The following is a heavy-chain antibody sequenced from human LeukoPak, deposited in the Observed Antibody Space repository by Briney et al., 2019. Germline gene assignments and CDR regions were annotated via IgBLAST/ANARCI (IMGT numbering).Heavy chain of an antibody. V-gene: IGHV4-39*01. D-gene: IGHD3-3*01. CDR1: GGSISSSSYY. Sequence: PSETLSLTCTVSGGSISSSSYYWGWIRQPPGKGLEWIGSIYYSGSTYYNPSLKSRVTISVDTSKNQFSLKLCSVTAADTAVYYCASKNPYDFWSGYLEDYWGQGTLVTVSS. J-gene: IGHJ4*02. CDR3: ASKNPYDFWSGYLEDY. CDR2: IYYSGST.